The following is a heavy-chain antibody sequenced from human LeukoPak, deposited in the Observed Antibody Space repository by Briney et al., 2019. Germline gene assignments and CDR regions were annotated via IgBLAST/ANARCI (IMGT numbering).Heavy chain of an antibody. Sequence: ASVKVSCKASGYTFTGYYMHWVRQAPGQGLEWMGWINPNSGGTNYAQKFQGRVTMTRDTSISTAYMELSRLRSDDTAVYYCARDFTAAEGFDIWGQGTMVTVSS. CDR3: ARDFTAAEGFDI. D-gene: IGHD3-16*01. V-gene: IGHV1-2*02. CDR2: INPNSGGT. CDR1: GYTFTGYY. J-gene: IGHJ3*02.